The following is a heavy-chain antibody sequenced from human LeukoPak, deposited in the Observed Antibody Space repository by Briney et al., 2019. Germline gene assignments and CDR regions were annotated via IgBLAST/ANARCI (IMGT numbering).Heavy chain of an antibody. CDR2: ISYDGSNK. D-gene: IGHD4-17*01. J-gene: IGHJ3*02. V-gene: IGHV3-30-3*01. Sequence: GGSLRLCCAASGFTFSSYAMHWVRQAPGKGLERVAVISYDGSNKYYADSAKGRFTIARDNSKNTLYLQMNSLRAEDTAVYYCARDYGADAFDIWGQGTMVTVSS. CDR3: ARDYGADAFDI. CDR1: GFTFSSYA.